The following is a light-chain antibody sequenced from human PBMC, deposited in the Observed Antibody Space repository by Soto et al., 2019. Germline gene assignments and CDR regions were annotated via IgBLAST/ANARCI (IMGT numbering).Light chain of an antibody. CDR2: GAS. CDR3: QQYNNLPLA. V-gene: IGKV3-15*01. CDR1: QSVSSN. Sequence: EIVMTQSPATLSVSPGERATLSCRASQSVSSNLAWYQHKPGQAPRLLIYGASTRATGIPARFSGSGSGTEFTLTISSLQSEDFAVYYCQQYNNLPLAFGGGTKVDIK. J-gene: IGKJ4*01.